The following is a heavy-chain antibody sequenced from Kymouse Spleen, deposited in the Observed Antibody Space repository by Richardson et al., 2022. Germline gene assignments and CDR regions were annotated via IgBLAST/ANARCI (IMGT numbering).Heavy chain of an antibody. D-gene: IGHD3-10*01. J-gene: IGHJ4*02. Sequence: EVQLVESGGGLVQPGRSLRLSCAASGFTFDDYAMHWVRQAPGKGLEWVSGISWNSGSIGYADSVKGRFTISRDNAKNSLYLQMNSLRAEDTALYYCAKDGDTMVRGVIIPFDYWGQGTLVTVSS. CDR1: GFTFDDYA. CDR3: AKDGDTMVRGVIIPFDY. CDR2: ISWNSGSI. V-gene: IGHV3-9*01.